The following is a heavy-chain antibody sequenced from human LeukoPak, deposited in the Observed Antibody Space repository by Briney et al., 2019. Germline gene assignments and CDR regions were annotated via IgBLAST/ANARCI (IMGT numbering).Heavy chain of an antibody. CDR3: ATALYPGGYFDY. CDR1: GYTLTELS. D-gene: IGHD3-10*01. J-gene: IGHJ4*02. Sequence: ASVKVSCKVSGYTLTELSMHWVRQAPGKGLEWMGGFDPEDGETIYAQKFQGRVTMAEDTSTDTAYMELSSLRSEDTAVYYCATALYPGGYFDYWGQGTLVTVSS. CDR2: FDPEDGET. V-gene: IGHV1-24*01.